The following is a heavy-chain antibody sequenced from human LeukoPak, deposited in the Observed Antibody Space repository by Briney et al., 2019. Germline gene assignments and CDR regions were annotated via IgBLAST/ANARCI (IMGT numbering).Heavy chain of an antibody. J-gene: IGHJ4*02. V-gene: IGHV4-39*07. Sequence: SETLSLTCTVSGGSISSSSYYWGRIRQPPGEGLEWFGSIYYSGSTYYNPSLKSRVTTAVDTSKNQFSLKLSSVTAAGTAVHDCARGISSGYYYSSWYFDYWGQGTLVTVSS. CDR2: IYYSGST. CDR3: ARGISSGYYYSSWYFDY. CDR1: GGSISSSSYY. D-gene: IGHD3-22*01.